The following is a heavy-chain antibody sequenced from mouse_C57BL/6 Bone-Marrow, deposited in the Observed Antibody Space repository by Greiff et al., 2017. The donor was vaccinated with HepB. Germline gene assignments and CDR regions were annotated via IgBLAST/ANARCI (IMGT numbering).Heavy chain of an antibody. V-gene: IGHV1-18*01. D-gene: IGHD1-1*01. J-gene: IGHJ4*01. CDR3: ARLDTTEGYYAMDY. CDR2: INPNNGGT. CDR1: GYTFTDYN. Sequence: EVQLQQSGPELVKPGASVKIPCKASGYTFTDYNMDWVKQSHGKSLEWIGDINPNNGGTIYNQKFKGKATLTVDKSSSTAYMELLSLTSEDTAVYYCARLDTTEGYYAMDYWGQGTSVTVSS.